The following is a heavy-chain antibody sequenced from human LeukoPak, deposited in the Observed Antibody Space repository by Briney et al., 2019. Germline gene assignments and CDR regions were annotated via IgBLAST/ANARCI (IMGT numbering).Heavy chain of an antibody. CDR3: ARDLERHIVVVTAIAY. CDR1: GFTFSSHS. V-gene: IGHV3-21*01. D-gene: IGHD2-21*02. CDR2: ISSSSSYI. Sequence: KAGGSLRLSCAASGFTFSSHSMNWVRQAPGKGLEWVSSISSSSSYIYYADSVKGRFTISRDNAKNSPYLQMNSLRAEDTAVYYCARDLERHIVVVTAIAYWGQGTLVTVSS. J-gene: IGHJ4*02.